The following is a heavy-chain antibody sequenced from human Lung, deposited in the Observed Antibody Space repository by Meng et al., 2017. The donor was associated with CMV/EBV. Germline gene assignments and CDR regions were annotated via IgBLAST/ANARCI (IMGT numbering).Heavy chain of an antibody. CDR1: GFTFEDYG. Sequence: GEXXKISCAAFGFTFEDYGMSWVRQVPGKGLEWVSGVNWKGGSTGYVDSVKGRFTISRDNAENSLYLQMNSLRAEDTALYHCARDIGGGSSSRYFDYWGQGDXVNGAS. V-gene: IGHV3-20*01. CDR2: VNWKGGST. CDR3: ARDIGGGSSSRYFDY. J-gene: IGHJ4*02. D-gene: IGHD1-26*01.